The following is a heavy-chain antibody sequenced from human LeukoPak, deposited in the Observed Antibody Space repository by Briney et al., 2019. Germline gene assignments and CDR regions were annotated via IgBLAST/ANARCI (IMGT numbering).Heavy chain of an antibody. CDR3: ASEQLLAVAGTRDAFDI. J-gene: IGHJ3*02. Sequence: ASVKVSCKASGYTFTSYDMHWVRQAPGQGLEWMGIINPSGGSTSYAQKFQGRVTMTRDTSTSTVYMELSSLRSEDTAVYYCASEQLLAVAGTRDAFDIWGQGTMVTVSS. D-gene: IGHD6-19*01. CDR2: INPSGGST. V-gene: IGHV1-46*01. CDR1: GYTFTSYD.